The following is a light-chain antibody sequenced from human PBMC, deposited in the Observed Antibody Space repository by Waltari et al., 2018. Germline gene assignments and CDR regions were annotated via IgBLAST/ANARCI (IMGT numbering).Light chain of an antibody. CDR1: QSVSSGY. Sequence: EVVLTQSPGTLSVSPGESATLSCRASQSVSSGYLAWYQQNPGQAPRLVIYGASTRATGIPDSFSASASGTDFTLTISRLEPEDFAVYYCQQFGHSPITFGQGSRLDNK. CDR2: GAS. CDR3: QQFGHSPIT. V-gene: IGKV3-20*01. J-gene: IGKJ5*01.